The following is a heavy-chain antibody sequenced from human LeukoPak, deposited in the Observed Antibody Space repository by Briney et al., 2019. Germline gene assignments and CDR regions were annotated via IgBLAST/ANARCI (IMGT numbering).Heavy chain of an antibody. CDR1: GYTFTSYG. J-gene: IGHJ5*02. V-gene: IGHV1-18*01. CDR3: ARDHNYYEGLNWFDP. CDR2: ISAYNGNT. D-gene: IGHD3-22*01. Sequence: ASVKVSCKASGYTFTSYGISWVRQAPGQGLEWIGWISAYNGNTNYVQKLQGRVTMTTDTSTSTAYMELRSLRSDDTAVYYCARDHNYYEGLNWFDPWGQGTLVTVSS.